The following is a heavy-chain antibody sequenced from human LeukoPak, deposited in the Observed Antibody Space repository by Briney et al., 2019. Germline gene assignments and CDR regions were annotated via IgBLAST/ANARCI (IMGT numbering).Heavy chain of an antibody. V-gene: IGHV4-34*01. Sequence: SETLSLTCAVYGGSFGGYYWSWIRQPPGKGLEWIGEVNDSGRTNYNASLKSRVTMPVDTSKNQFSLKLTSVTAADTAVYYCARNSAYSTSSGVNLWGQGALVIVSS. D-gene: IGHD6-6*01. CDR2: VNDSGRT. CDR3: ARNSAYSTSSGVNL. CDR1: GGSFGGYY. J-gene: IGHJ5*02.